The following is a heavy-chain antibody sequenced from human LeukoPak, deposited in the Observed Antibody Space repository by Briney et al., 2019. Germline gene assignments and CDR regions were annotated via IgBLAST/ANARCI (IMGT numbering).Heavy chain of an antibody. CDR1: GGSISSYY. CDR3: ARRRGAHTANALDI. Sequence: SETLSLTCTVSGGSISSYYWSWIRQPPGKGLEWIGYIYSSGSTNYNPSLKSRVTISVDTSKNQFSLKLSSVTAADTAVYYCARRRGAHTANALDIWGQGTLVTVSS. J-gene: IGHJ4*02. D-gene: IGHD3-10*01. CDR2: IYSSGST. V-gene: IGHV4-59*08.